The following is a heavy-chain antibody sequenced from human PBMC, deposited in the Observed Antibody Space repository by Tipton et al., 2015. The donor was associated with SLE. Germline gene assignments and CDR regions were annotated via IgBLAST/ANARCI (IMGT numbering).Heavy chain of an antibody. CDR2: IYYSGST. CDR1: GDSISSSSYY. V-gene: IGHV4-39*07. J-gene: IGHJ2*01. D-gene: IGHD5-24*01. CDR3: ARVRDGYNAWYFDL. Sequence: TLSLTCTVSGDSISSSSYYWGWIRQPPGKGLEWIGSIYYSGSTYYNPSLKSRVTISVDTSKNQFSLKLSSVTAADTAVYYCARVRDGYNAWYFDLWGRGTLVTVSS.